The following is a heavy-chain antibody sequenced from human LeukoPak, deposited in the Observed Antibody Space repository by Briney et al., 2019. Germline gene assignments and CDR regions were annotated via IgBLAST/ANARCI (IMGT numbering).Heavy chain of an antibody. CDR1: GGSISSYY. V-gene: IGHV4-4*07. CDR3: ARVGYYYDSSGYYSSLGYFDY. Sequence: PSETLTLTCTVCGGSISSYYWSWVRQPAGKGLEWIGRSYTSGSTNYNPSLKSRVTMSVDTSKNQFSLKLSSVTTADTAVDYCARVGYYYDSSGYYSSLGYFDYWGQGTLVTVSS. D-gene: IGHD3-22*01. CDR2: SYTSGST. J-gene: IGHJ4*02.